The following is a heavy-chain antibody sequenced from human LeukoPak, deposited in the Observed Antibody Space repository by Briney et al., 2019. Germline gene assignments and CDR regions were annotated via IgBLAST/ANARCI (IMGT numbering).Heavy chain of an antibody. D-gene: IGHD6-19*01. CDR2: IYYSGST. CDR3: ARQLRGEAVAGDLQPSDY. J-gene: IGHJ4*02. V-gene: IGHV4-59*08. CDR1: GASISSYY. Sequence: PWESLTPTCTVSGASISSYYWNWIRQPPGKGLEWIGYIYYSGSTNYNPSLKSRVTISVDTSKNQFCQKLSPVTAADTAAYFCARQLRGEAVAGDLQPSDYWGGGTMVTVSS.